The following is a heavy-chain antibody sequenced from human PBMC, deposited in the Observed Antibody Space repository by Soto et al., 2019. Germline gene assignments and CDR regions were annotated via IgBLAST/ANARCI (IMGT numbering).Heavy chain of an antibody. V-gene: IGHV1-58*01. Sequence: ASVKVSCKASGFTFTSSAVQWVRQARGQRLEWIGWIVVGSGNTSYAQKFQERVTITRDMSTSTAYMELSSLRSEDTAVYYCAAVHYDFWSGYYRGAHPPRFDYWGQGTLVTVSS. CDR1: GFTFTSSA. J-gene: IGHJ4*02. D-gene: IGHD3-3*01. CDR2: IVVGSGNT. CDR3: AAVHYDFWSGYYRGAHPPRFDY.